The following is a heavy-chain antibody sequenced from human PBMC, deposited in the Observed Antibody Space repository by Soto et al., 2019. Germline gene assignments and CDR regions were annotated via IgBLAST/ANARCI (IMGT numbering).Heavy chain of an antibody. V-gene: IGHV1-69*02. J-gene: IGHJ4*02. CDR2: IIPILGIA. Sequence: QVQLVQSGAEVKKPGSSVKVSCKASGGTFSSYTISWVRQAPGQGLEWMGRIIPILGIANYAQKFQGRVTITADKFTSIAYMELSSLRSEDTAVYYCARCWGGYDYPPYYVDYWGQGTLVTVSS. CDR3: ARCWGGYDYPPYYVDY. CDR1: GGTFSSYT. D-gene: IGHD5-12*01.